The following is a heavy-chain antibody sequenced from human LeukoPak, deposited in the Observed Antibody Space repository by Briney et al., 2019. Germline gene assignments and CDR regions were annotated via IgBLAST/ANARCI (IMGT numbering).Heavy chain of an antibody. CDR3: ARDRGSQPFIDY. CDR1: GDSISSSHW. CDR2: VYHTGDT. D-gene: IGHD1-26*01. Sequence: SETLSLTCAVSGDSISSSHWWSWVRQPPGKGLEWIGEVYHTGDTNYNPSLKSRITISVDTSKNQFSLKLSSVTAADTAVYYCARDRGSQPFIDYWGQGTLVTVSS. J-gene: IGHJ4*02. V-gene: IGHV4-4*02.